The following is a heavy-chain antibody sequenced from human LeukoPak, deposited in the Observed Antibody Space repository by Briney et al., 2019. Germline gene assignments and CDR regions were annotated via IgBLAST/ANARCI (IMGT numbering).Heavy chain of an antibody. V-gene: IGHV4-31*03. CDR2: ICYSGST. CDR3: ARYRIAAAGTLDY. Sequence: TPSETLSLTCTVSGGSISSGGYYWSWIRQHPGKGLEWIGYICYSGSTYYNPSLKSRVTISVDTSKNQFSLKLSSVTAADTAVYYCARYRIAAAGTLDYWGQGTLVTVSS. J-gene: IGHJ4*02. CDR1: GGSISSGGYY. D-gene: IGHD6-13*01.